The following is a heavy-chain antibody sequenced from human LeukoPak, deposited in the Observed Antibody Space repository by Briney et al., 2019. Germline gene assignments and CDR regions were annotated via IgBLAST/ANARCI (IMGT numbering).Heavy chain of an antibody. CDR3: ARVGKAYCGADCYPPGAFDI. V-gene: IGHV4-38-2*02. CDR1: HYSISSTYY. D-gene: IGHD2-21*02. CDR2: IYHSGST. Sequence: SETLSLTCTVSHYSISSTYYWGWIRQPPGKGLEWIASIYHSGSTHYNPSLKSRVTISIDTPKNQFSLKMNSVTAAGTAMYFCARVGKAYCGADCYPPGAFDIWGQGTMVTVSS. J-gene: IGHJ3*02.